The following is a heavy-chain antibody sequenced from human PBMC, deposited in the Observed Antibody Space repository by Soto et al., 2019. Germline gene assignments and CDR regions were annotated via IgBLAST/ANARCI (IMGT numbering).Heavy chain of an antibody. D-gene: IGHD5-12*01. CDR1: GVTCNRQD. CDR3: ATSARTDGYSFDS. V-gene: IGHV1-69*13. J-gene: IGHJ4*02. Sequence: SVKVSFKASGVTCNRQDMRRVRRAPGQGLEWMGGMIPMFGTPHSAAKCQDRGTITVDGSTGTGYLGCSSLTSEDTSVYYSATSARTDGYSFDSCGRGTMVTASS. CDR2: MIPMFGTP.